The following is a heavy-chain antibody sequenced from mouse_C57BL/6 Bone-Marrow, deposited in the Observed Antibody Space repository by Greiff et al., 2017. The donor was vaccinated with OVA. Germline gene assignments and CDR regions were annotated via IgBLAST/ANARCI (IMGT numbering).Heavy chain of an antibody. CDR1: GYSITSGYY. Sequence: VQLKQSGPGLVKPSQSLSLTCSVTGYSITSGYYWNWIRQFPGNKLEWMGYISYDGSNNYNPSLKNRISITRDTSKNQFFLKLNSVTTEDTATYYCARGKGDYWGQGTTLTVSS. CDR2: ISYDGSN. V-gene: IGHV3-6*01. J-gene: IGHJ2*01. CDR3: ARGKGDY.